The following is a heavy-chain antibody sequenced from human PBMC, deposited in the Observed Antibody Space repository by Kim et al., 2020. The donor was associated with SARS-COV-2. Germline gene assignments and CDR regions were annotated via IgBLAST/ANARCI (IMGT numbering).Heavy chain of an antibody. CDR2: FDPEDGET. V-gene: IGHV1-24*01. CDR3: ATVVDFWSGYYSTSGKNWFDP. CDR1: GYTLTELS. Sequence: ASVKVSCKVSGYTLTELSMHWVRQAPGKGLEWMGGFDPEDGETIYAQKFQGRVTMTEDTSTDTAYMELSSLRSEDTAVYYCATVVDFWSGYYSTSGKNWFDPWGQGTLVTVSS. D-gene: IGHD3-3*01. J-gene: IGHJ5*02.